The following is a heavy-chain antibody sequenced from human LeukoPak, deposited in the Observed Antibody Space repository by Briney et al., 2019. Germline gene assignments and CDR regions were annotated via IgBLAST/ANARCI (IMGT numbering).Heavy chain of an antibody. V-gene: IGHV4-34*01. J-gene: IGHJ4*02. CDR1: GGSFSGYY. CDR2: INHSGST. D-gene: IGHD3-22*01. CDR3: ARHGPYYYGSSGYSGYFDY. Sequence: SETLSLTCAVYGGSFSGYYWSWIRQPPGKGLEWIGEINHSGSTNYNPSLKSRVTISVDTSKNQFSLKLSSVTAADTAVYYCARHGPYYYGSSGYSGYFDYWGQGTLVTVSS.